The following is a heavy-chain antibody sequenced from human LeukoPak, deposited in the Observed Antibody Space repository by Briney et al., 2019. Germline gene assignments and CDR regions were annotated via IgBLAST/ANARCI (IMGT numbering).Heavy chain of an antibody. D-gene: IGHD3-10*01. V-gene: IGHV1-69*06. J-gene: IGHJ3*01. CDR2: IAPISGTP. CDR3: AREGEYYSESGNLVDASDV. Sequence: SVKVSCKASGGTFTHYVISWVRQAPGQGLEWMGGIAPISGTPMYAQRFQGRVTITADKSTNTAYMEMSSLTSEDTAVYLCAREGEYYSESGNLVDASDVWGQGTVVTVSA. CDR1: GGTFTHYV.